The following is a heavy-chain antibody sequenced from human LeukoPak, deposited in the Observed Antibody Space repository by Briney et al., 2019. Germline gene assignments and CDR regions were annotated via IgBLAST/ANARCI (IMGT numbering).Heavy chain of an antibody. CDR2: ISLAGQT. CDR3: SRESGPFCPFGY. CDR1: GGSISGTNW. V-gene: IGHV4-4*02. D-gene: IGHD1-26*01. J-gene: IGHJ4*02. Sequence: SGTLSLTCGVSGGSISGTNWWSWVRQPPGQGLEWIGEISLAGQTNYNPSLNGRVTMSLDKSSSQLSLHLTSVTAADTATYFCSRESGPFCPFGYWGQGTLVTVSS.